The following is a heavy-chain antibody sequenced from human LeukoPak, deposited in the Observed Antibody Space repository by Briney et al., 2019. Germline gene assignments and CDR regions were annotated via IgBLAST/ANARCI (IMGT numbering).Heavy chain of an antibody. J-gene: IGHJ3*02. V-gene: IGHV4-39*07. D-gene: IGHD2-8*02. Sequence: ASETLSLTCIVSGGSISSSSYYWGWIRQPPGKGLEWIGSIYYSGSTYYNPSLKSRVTISVDTSKNQFSPKLSSVTAADTAVYYCARIGTGTGNAFDIWAQGTMVTVSS. CDR3: ARIGTGTGNAFDI. CDR2: IYYSGST. CDR1: GGSISSSSYY.